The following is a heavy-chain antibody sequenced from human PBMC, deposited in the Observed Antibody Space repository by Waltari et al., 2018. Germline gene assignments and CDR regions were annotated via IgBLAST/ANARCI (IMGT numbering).Heavy chain of an antibody. J-gene: IGHJ4*02. CDR2: IRSIGSTI. D-gene: IGHD5-12*01. V-gene: IGHV3-48*03. CDR1: GFTFSSYE. Sequence: EVQLVESGGGLVQPGGSLRLSCAASGFTFSSYELNWVRQAPGKGLEWVSYIRSIGSTIYSADSVKGRFTISGDNAKNSLYLQMNSLRAEDTAVYYCARGIQEGYSDYWGQGTLVTVSS. CDR3: ARGIQEGYSDY.